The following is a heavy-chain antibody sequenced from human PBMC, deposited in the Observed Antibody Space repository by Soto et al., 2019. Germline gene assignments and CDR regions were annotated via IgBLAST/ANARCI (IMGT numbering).Heavy chain of an antibody. CDR3: ARDRAGTRTFPHNTFNL. Sequence: QEQLAESGGGLVKPGGSLRLSCAASGFSFNVYYMTWIRQAPGSGLEWVASISILGDSTYYADYVKGRFTISRDNVKNSLDLQMDTLRAEDTAVYYCARDRAGTRTFPHNTFNLWGQGTTVTVAS. V-gene: IGHV3-11*01. CDR1: GFSFNVYY. J-gene: IGHJ3*01. D-gene: IGHD6-19*01. CDR2: ISILGDST.